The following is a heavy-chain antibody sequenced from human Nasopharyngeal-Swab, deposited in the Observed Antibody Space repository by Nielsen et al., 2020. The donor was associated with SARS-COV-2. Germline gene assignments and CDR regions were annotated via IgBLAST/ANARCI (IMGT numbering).Heavy chain of an antibody. V-gene: IGHV3-7*01. CDR2: IKQDGSEK. J-gene: IGHJ2*01. D-gene: IGHD3-3*01. CDR3: ARDHPTYYDFWSGYYTTGSDWYFDL. Sequence: GESLKISCAASGFTFSSYWMSWVRQAPGKGLEWVSNIKQDGSEKYYVDSVKGRFTISRDNAKNSLYLQMNSLRAEDTAVYYCARDHPTYYDFWSGYYTTGSDWYFDLWGRGTLVTVSS. CDR1: GFTFSSYW.